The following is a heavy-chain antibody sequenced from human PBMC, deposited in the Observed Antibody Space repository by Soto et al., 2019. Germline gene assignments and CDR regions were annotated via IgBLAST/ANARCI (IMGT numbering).Heavy chain of an antibody. D-gene: IGHD6-13*01. CDR2: IGTAGDT. CDR3: ARDTIIAAAGTSDAFDI. CDR1: GFTFSSYD. J-gene: IGHJ3*02. Sequence: GGSLRLSCAASGFTFSSYDMHWVRQATGKGLEWVSAIGTAGDTYYPGSVKGRFTISVENAKNSLYLQMNSLRAGDTAVYYCARDTIIAAAGTSDAFDIWGQGTMVTVSS. V-gene: IGHV3-13*01.